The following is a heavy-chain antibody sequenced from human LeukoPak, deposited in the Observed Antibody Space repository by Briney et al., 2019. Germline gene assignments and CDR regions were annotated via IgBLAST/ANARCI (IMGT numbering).Heavy chain of an antibody. V-gene: IGHV4-59*08. J-gene: IGHJ4*02. CDR3: ARQIPYYYDSSGYLDY. CDR1: GGSISSYY. Sequence: SETLSLTCTVSGGSISSYYWSWIRQPPGKGLEWIGYIYYSGSTNYNPSLKSRVTISVDTSKNQFSLKLSSVTAADTAVYYCARQIPYYYDSSGYLDYWGQGTLVTVSS. CDR2: IYYSGST. D-gene: IGHD3-22*01.